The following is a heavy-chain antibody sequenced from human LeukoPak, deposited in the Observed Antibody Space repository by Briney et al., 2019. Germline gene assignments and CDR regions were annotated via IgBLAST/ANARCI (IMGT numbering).Heavy chain of an antibody. D-gene: IGHD3-22*01. J-gene: IGHJ4*02. CDR2: IWYDGSNK. Sequence: GGSLRLSCAASGFTFSSYGMHWVRQAPGKGLEWVAVIWYDGSNKYYADSVKGRFTISRDNSKNTLYLQMNSLRAEDTAVYYCAGYDSSGYYYYFDYWGQGTLVTVSS. V-gene: IGHV3-33*01. CDR1: GFTFSSYG. CDR3: AGYDSSGYYYYFDY.